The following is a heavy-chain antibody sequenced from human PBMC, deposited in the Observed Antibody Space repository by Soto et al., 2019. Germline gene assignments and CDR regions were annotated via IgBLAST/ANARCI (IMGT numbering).Heavy chain of an antibody. V-gene: IGHV1-46*03. CDR2: INPSGGST. Sequence: APVKGSSKASWYTLPHYYMPWVRQAPGQGLEWMGIINPSGGSTSYAQKFQGRVTMTRDTSTSTVYMELSSLRSEDTAVYYCARVMMGGDSSSGMDVWGQGTTVTVSS. CDR1: WYTLPHYY. CDR3: ARVMMGGDSSSGMDV. J-gene: IGHJ6*02. D-gene: IGHD3-16*01.